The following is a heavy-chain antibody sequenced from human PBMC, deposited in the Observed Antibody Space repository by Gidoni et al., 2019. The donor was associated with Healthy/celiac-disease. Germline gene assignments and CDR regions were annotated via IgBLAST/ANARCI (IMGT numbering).Heavy chain of an antibody. V-gene: IGHV3-43*02. CDR1: GFTFDDYA. CDR3: AKDKYSSGWYVFDY. J-gene: IGHJ4*02. Sequence: EVQLVESGGGVVKPGGSLRLSCAASGFTFDDYAMHWVRQAPGKGLEWVSRISGDGGSTYYADSVKGRFTISRDNSKNSLYLQMNSLRTEDTALYYCAKDKYSSGWYVFDYWGQGTLVTVSS. D-gene: IGHD6-19*01. CDR2: ISGDGGST.